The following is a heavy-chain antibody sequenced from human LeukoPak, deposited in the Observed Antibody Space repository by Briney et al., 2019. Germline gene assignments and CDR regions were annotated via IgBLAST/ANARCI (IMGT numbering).Heavy chain of an antibody. CDR3: AKTRAVGRQGFDY. CDR2: ISGSGGST. Sequence: GGSLRLSCAASGFTFSSYAMSWVRQAPGKGLEWVSAISGSGGSTYYADSVKGRFTLSRDNSKHTLYLQMNSLRAEDTAVYYCAKTRAVGRQGFDYWGQGTLATVSS. D-gene: IGHD4-23*01. CDR1: GFTFSSYA. J-gene: IGHJ4*02. V-gene: IGHV3-23*01.